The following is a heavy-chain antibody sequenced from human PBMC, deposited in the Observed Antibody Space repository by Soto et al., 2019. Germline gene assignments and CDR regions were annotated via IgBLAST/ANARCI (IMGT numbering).Heavy chain of an antibody. D-gene: IGHD3-9*01. J-gene: IGHJ4*02. CDR1: GFTFSSYA. CDR3: ARAGILTGYYDFDY. Sequence: QVQLVESGGGVVQPGRSLRLSCAASGFTFSSYAMHWVRQAPGKGLEWVAVISYDGSNKYYADSVKGRFTISRDNSKNTLYLQMNSLRAEDTAVYYCARAGILTGYYDFDYWGQGTLVTVSS. V-gene: IGHV3-30-3*01. CDR2: ISYDGSNK.